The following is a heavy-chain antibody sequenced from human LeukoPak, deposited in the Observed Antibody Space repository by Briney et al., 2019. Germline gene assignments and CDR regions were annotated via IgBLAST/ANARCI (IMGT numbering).Heavy chain of an antibody. CDR3: ARGPGIATLYHFDY. D-gene: IGHD6-13*01. CDR2: ISSSSSTI. V-gene: IGHV3-48*01. CDR1: GFTFSSYS. Sequence: QPGGSLRLSCAASGFTFSSYSMNWVRQAPGKGLEWVSYISSSSSTIYYADSVKGRFTISRDNAKNSLYLQMNSLRAEDTAVYYCARGPGIATLYHFDYWGQGTLVTVSS. J-gene: IGHJ4*02.